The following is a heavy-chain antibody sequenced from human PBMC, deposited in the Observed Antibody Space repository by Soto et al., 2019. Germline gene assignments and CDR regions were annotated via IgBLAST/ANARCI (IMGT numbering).Heavy chain of an antibody. CDR2: IYPGDSDT. CDR1: GYSFTSYW. Sequence: GEPLKMSWKGSGYSFTSYWIGWVRQMPGKRLEWMGNIYPGDSDTRYSPCFQGQVTISADKSISTAYLQWSSLKVSDTAMYYCARPSMYSSSWYSPYYGMDVWGQGTTVTVSS. CDR3: ARPSMYSSSWYSPYYGMDV. J-gene: IGHJ6*02. D-gene: IGHD6-13*01. V-gene: IGHV5-51*01.